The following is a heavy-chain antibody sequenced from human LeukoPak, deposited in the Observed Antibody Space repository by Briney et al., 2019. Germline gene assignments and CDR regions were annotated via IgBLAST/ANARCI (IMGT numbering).Heavy chain of an antibody. CDR2: INHSGST. CDR1: GGSFSGYY. Sequence: SETLSLTCAVYGGSFSGYYWSWIRQPPGKGLEWIGEINHSGSTNYNPSLKSRVTISVDTSKNQFSLKLSSVTAADTAVYYCARGWGSGSYRYYYGMDVWGQGTTVTVSS. V-gene: IGHV4-34*01. D-gene: IGHD3-10*01. J-gene: IGHJ6*02. CDR3: ARGWGSGSYRYYYGMDV.